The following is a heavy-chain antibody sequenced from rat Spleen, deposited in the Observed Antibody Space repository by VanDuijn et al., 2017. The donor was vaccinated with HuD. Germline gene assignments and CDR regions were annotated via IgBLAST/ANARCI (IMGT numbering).Heavy chain of an antibody. V-gene: IGHV2-72*01. CDR2: IWAGGGT. J-gene: IGHJ4*01. Sequence: QVQLKESGPGLVQPSQTLSLTCPVSGFSLTTHHVSWVRQPPGKSLVWMGIIWAGGGTNYNSAVKSRLSISRDTSKSQVLLKMNSLQPEDTGTYYCARHLREASGVMDAWGQGASVTVSS. D-gene: IGHD4-3*01. CDR1: GFSLTTHH. CDR3: ARHLREASGVMDA.